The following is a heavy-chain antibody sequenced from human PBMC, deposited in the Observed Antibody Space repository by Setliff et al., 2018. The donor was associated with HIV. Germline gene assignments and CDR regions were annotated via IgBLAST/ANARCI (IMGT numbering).Heavy chain of an antibody. CDR2: FHYRGSP. D-gene: IGHD6-6*01. V-gene: IGHV4-59*01. CDR3: ARSVARDYWYFGH. J-gene: IGHJ2*01. CDR1: GDSINNYH. Sequence: NPSETLSLTCTVSGDSINNYHWSWIRQPPGGGLEFLGFFHYRGSPIYNPSLKSRVNISVDTSKNQFSLNLTSVTAADTAVYYCARSVARDYWYFGHWGRGTLVTVSS.